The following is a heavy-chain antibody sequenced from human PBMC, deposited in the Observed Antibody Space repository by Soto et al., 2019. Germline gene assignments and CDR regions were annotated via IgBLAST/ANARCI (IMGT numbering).Heavy chain of an antibody. D-gene: IGHD3-10*01. CDR2: ITPILVTA. Sequence: SVKVSCKASRGSFSNYVVTLVRQAPGQRLEWVGAITPILVTAEYAQRFYHRVTLTVDEAPTTAYMQLRTLRSDDTGVDFCAREDIGVYRIAYYGIDLWGQGTTVTVSS. CDR1: RGSFSNYV. V-gene: IGHV1-69*13. J-gene: IGHJ6*02. CDR3: AREDIGVYRIAYYGIDL.